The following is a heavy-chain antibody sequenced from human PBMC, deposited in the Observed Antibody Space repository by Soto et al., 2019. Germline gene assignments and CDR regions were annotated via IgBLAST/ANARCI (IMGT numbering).Heavy chain of an antibody. CDR3: ARLSRGWYSDYYHYYGMDV. CDR2: IYLGDSDT. CDR1: GYNFTSYW. Sequence: PGESLKISCKGSGYNFTSYWIGWVRQMPGKGLEWMGIIYLGDSDTRYSPSFQGRVTISADKSINTAYLQWSSLKASDTAMYYCARLSRGWYSDYYHYYGMDVWGQGTTVTVSS. D-gene: IGHD6-19*01. V-gene: IGHV5-51*01. J-gene: IGHJ6*02.